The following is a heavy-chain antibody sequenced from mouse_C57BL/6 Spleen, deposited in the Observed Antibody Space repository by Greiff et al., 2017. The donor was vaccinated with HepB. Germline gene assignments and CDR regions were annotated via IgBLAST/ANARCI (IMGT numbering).Heavy chain of an antibody. CDR2: IDPSDSYT. Sequence: QVQLQQPGAELVRPGTSVKLSCKASGYTFTSYWMHWVKQRPGQGLEWIGVIDPSDSYTNYNQKFKGKATLTVDTSSSTAYMQLSSLTSEDSAVYYCARVGGYYDRVAYWGQGTLVTVAA. V-gene: IGHV1-59*01. CDR3: ARVGGYYDRVAY. D-gene: IGHD2-3*01. J-gene: IGHJ3*01. CDR1: GYTFTSYW.